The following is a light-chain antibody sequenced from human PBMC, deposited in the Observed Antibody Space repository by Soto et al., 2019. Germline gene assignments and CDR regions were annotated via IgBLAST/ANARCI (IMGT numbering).Light chain of an antibody. V-gene: IGKV1-39*01. CDR2: TGS. Sequence: EIQMSQSPASRRASVRDRITITCRASHNIRGYLNWYQQKPGKATKLLINTGSSLQSEVPSRFSGSGSGTDFTLTITSLQPEDFATYFCQQSFIKPWTFGAGTKVDIK. J-gene: IGKJ1*01. CDR1: HNIRGY. CDR3: QQSFIKPWT.